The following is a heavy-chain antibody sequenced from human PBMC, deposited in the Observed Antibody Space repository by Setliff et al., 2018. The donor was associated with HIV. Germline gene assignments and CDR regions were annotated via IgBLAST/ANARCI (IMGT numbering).Heavy chain of an antibody. Sequence: SETLSLTCTVSGGSISSYYWSWIRQPAGKGLEWIGRIYTSGSTNYNPSLKSRVTISVDTSKNQFSLKLSSVTAADTAVYYCAREGGKLWFGELLYAFDIWGQGTMVTV. CDR3: AREGGKLWFGELLYAFDI. D-gene: IGHD3-10*01. CDR2: IYTSGST. V-gene: IGHV4-4*07. J-gene: IGHJ3*02. CDR1: GGSISSYY.